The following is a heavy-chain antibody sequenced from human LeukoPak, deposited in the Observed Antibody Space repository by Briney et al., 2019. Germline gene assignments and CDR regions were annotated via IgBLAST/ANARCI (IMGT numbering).Heavy chain of an antibody. CDR1: GYTFTSYY. D-gene: IGHD6-13*01. V-gene: IGHV1-46*01. Sequence: ASVKVSCKASGYTFTSYYMHWVRQAPGQGLEWMGIINLSGGSTSYAQKFQGRVTMTRDMSTSTVYMELSSLRSEDTAVYYCAREPQQQLVLYPFDYWGQGTLVTVSS. CDR2: INLSGGST. J-gene: IGHJ4*02. CDR3: AREPQQQLVLYPFDY.